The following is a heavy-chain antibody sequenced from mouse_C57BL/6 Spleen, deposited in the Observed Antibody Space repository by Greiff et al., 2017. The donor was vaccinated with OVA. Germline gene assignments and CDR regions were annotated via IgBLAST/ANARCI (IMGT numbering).Heavy chain of an antibody. CDR1: GYSITSGYY. J-gene: IGHJ2*01. V-gene: IGHV3-6*01. Sequence: EVQLQQSGPGLVKPSQSLSLTCSVTGYSITSGYYWNWIRQFPGNKLEWMGYISYDGSNNYNPSLKNRISITRYTSKNQFFLKLNSVTTEDTATYYCARESLGSFDYWGQGTTLTVSS. CDR2: ISYDGSN. D-gene: IGHD4-1*01. CDR3: ARESLGSFDY.